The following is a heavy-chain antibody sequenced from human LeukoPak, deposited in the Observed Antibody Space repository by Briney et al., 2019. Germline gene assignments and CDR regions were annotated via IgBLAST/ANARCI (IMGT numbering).Heavy chain of an antibody. CDR3: AKDYSSGYYHAYAFDI. CDR2: ISYDGSNK. V-gene: IGHV3-30-3*01. Sequence: GRSLRLSCAASGFTFSSYAMHWVRQAPGKGLEWVAIISYDGSNKSVKGRFTISRDNSKNTLYLQMNSLRAEDTAVYYCAKDYSSGYYHAYAFDIWGQGTMVTVSS. D-gene: IGHD3-22*01. CDR1: GFTFSSYA. J-gene: IGHJ3*02.